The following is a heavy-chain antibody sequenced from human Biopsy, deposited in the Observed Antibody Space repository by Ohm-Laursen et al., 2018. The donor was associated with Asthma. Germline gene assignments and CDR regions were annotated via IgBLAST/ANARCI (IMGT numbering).Heavy chain of an antibody. CDR3: ARKAGACISRTCYSLDF. D-gene: IGHD2-2*01. CDR2: IYSVFGTT. CDR1: GGTFNTYV. V-gene: IGHV1-69*13. Sequence: SVKVSCKSLGGTFNTYVIGWVRQAPGQGLEWMGGIYSVFGTTTYPQKFQDRVTITADDSPSTVYMELSSLRSEDTAVYYCARKAGACISRTCYSLDFWGQGTLVTVSS. J-gene: IGHJ4*02.